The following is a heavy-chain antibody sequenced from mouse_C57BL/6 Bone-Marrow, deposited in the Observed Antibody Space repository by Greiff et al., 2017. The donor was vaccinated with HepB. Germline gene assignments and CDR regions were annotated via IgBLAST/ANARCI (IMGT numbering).Heavy chain of an antibody. D-gene: IGHD3-3*01. CDR1: GFSLTSYG. CDR2: IWSGGST. CDR3: ARNRALFPRWFAY. J-gene: IGHJ3*01. Sequence: VQLVESGPGLVQPSQSLSITCTVSGFSLTSYGVHWVRQSPGKGLEWLGVIWSGGSTDYNAAFISSLSISKDNSKSQVFFKMNSLQADDTAIYYCARNRALFPRWFAYWGQGTLVTVSA. V-gene: IGHV2-2*01.